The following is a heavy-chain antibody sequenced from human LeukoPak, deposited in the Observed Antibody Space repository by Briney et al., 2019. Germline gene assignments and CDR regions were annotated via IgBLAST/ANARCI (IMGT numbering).Heavy chain of an antibody. CDR3: TTTPLGWGLPPSVLDY. J-gene: IGHJ4*02. Sequence: GGSLRLSCAASTLTFSSYVMTWVRQAPGKGLEWVGRIKSKTDGGTTDYAAPVKGRFTISRDDSKNTLYLQMNSLKTEDTAVYYCTTTPLGWGLPPSVLDYWGQGTLVTVSS. D-gene: IGHD1-26*01. CDR1: TLTFSSYV. V-gene: IGHV3-15*01. CDR2: IKSKTDGGTT.